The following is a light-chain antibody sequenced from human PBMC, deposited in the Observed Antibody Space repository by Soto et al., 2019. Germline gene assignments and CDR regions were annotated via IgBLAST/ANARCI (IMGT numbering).Light chain of an antibody. J-gene: IGLJ1*01. CDR2: EVS. Sequence: QSALTHPASLSGSPGQSITISCTGTSSDVGGYNYVSWYQQHPGKAPKLMIYEVSNRPSGVSNRFSGSKSGNTASLTISGLQAEDEADYYCCSYAGSFYIFGTGTKATVL. CDR3: CSYAGSFYI. V-gene: IGLV2-14*01. CDR1: SSDVGGYNY.